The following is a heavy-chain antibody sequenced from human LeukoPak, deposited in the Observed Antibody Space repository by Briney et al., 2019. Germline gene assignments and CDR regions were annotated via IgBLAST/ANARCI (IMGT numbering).Heavy chain of an antibody. J-gene: IGHJ4*02. V-gene: IGHV1-46*01. CDR1: GYTFTSYA. CDR3: ARDSLGSMEY. Sequence: ASVKVSCKASGYTFTSYAMNWVRQAPGQGLEWMGIINPSGGSTSYAQKFQGRVTMTRDMSTSTVYMELRSLRSDDTAVYYCARDSLGSMEYWGQGTLVTVSS. CDR2: INPSGGST. D-gene: IGHD3-16*01.